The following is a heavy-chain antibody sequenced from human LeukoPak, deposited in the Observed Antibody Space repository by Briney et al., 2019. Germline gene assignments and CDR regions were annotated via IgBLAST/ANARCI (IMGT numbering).Heavy chain of an antibody. CDR1: DGSFSSYY. CDR3: ARSHYEDSSGFYYRRYYFDY. D-gene: IGHD3-22*01. J-gene: IGHJ4*02. V-gene: IGHV4-34*01. Sequence: SETLSLTCAVYDGSFSSYYWSWVRQPPGKGLEWIGEIHHSGSTNSNPSLKSRVTLSVDSSRNQFSLKLSSVTAADTAVYYCARSHYEDSSGFYYRRYYFDYWGQGTLVTVSS. CDR2: IHHSGST.